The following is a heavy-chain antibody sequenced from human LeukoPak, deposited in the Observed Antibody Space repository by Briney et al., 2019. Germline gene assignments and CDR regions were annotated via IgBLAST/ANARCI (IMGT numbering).Heavy chain of an antibody. CDR3: ARGSKMLGYNWFDP. J-gene: IGHJ5*02. CDR2: INHSGST. CDR1: GGSFSCYY. V-gene: IGHV4-34*01. D-gene: IGHD1-26*01. Sequence: SETLSLTCAVYGGSFSCYYWNWIRQPPGKGLEWIGEINHSGSTNYIPSLKSRVTISVDTSKNQFSLKLSSVTAADTAVYYCARGSKMLGYNWFDPWGQGTLVTVSS.